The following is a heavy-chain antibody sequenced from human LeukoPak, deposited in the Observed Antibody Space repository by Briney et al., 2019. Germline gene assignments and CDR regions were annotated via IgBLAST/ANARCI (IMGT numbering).Heavy chain of an antibody. J-gene: IGHJ3*02. Sequence: GGSLRLSCAASGFTFSSHSMSWVRQAPGNGMEWVSAISCSGGRTYYADSVKGRFTISRDNSKNTLYLQMNSLRAEDTAVYYCAKDHYTYYYDSSGFSHAFDIWGQGTMVTVSS. CDR2: ISCSGGRT. V-gene: IGHV3-23*01. CDR3: AKDHYTYYYDSSGFSHAFDI. CDR1: GFTFSSHS. D-gene: IGHD3-22*01.